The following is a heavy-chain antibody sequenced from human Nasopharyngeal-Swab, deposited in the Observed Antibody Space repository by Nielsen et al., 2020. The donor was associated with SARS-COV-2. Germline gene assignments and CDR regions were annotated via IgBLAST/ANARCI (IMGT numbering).Heavy chain of an antibody. Sequence: GGSLRLSCAASGFTFSNAWMSWVRQAPGKGLEWVGRIKSKTDGGTTDYAAPVKGRFTISRDDSKNTLYPQMNSLKTEDTAVYYCTSSMGSNYYYYYMDVWGKGTTVTVSS. CDR2: IKSKTDGGTT. CDR3: TSSMGSNYYYYYMDV. J-gene: IGHJ6*03. D-gene: IGHD3-10*01. V-gene: IGHV3-15*01. CDR1: GFTFSNAW.